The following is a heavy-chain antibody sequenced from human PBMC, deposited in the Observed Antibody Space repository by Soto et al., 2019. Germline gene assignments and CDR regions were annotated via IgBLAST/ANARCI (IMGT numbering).Heavy chain of an antibody. CDR2: IDPSGGVT. CDR1: GYTFTKFH. D-gene: IGHD3-16*01. Sequence: GASVKVSCKASGYTFTKFHIHWVRQAPGQGLEWMGMIDPSGGVTRDAQRFQGRITMTSDTSTSSVYMELRGLTSEDTAVYYCARVVLAHDNYETIGYYFDHWGPGTLVTVSS. CDR3: ARVVLAHDNYETIGYYFDH. V-gene: IGHV1-46*01. J-gene: IGHJ4*02.